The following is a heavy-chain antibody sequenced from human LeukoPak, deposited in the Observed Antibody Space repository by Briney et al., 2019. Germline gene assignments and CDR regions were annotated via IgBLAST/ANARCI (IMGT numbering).Heavy chain of an antibody. CDR3: AGGEGSSGLY. V-gene: IGHV3-21*01. CDR2: ISDTTSDI. D-gene: IGHD6-19*01. J-gene: IGHJ4*02. Sequence: GGSLRLSCAGSGFTFSNYNMDWVRQAPGKGLEWVSSISDTTSDIYYADSVKGRFAVSRDNGKKSLFLQLNSLRVEDTAVYYCAGGEGSSGLYGGQGTLVTVSS. CDR1: GFTFSNYN.